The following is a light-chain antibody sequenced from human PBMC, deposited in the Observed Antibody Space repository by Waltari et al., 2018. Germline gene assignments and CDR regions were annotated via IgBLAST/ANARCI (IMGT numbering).Light chain of an antibody. CDR2: QHN. CDR3: LSTDSSGTYWV. J-gene: IGLJ3*02. Sequence: SYELTQPPSVSVSPGQTARITCSGDALPKRYAYWYQQKPGQAPVLAIYQHNERPSGIPERFSGSTSGTTSTLTISGVQAEDKADYYCLSTDSSGTYWVFGGGTKVTVL. CDR1: ALPKRY. V-gene: IGLV3-25*03.